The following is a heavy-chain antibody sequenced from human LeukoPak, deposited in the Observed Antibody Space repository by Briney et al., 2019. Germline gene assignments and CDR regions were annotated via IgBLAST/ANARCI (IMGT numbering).Heavy chain of an antibody. CDR3: ALWGDYDILTGYYVSDY. CDR1: GFTFSNYA. Sequence: PGGSLRLSCAASGFTFSNYAMSWVRQAPGKGLEWVSAITGSDGTTYYADSVKGRFTISRDNSKNTLYLQMSSRRVEDTAVYYCALWGDYDILTGYYVSDYWGQGTLVTVSS. D-gene: IGHD3-9*01. V-gene: IGHV3-23*01. CDR2: ITGSDGTT. J-gene: IGHJ4*02.